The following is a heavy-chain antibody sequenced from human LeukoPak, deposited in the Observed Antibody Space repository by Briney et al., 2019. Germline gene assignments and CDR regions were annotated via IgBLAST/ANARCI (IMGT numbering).Heavy chain of an antibody. Sequence: GGSLRLSCAASGFTFSSYAMSWVRQAPGKGLEWVSAISGSGGSTYSADSVKGRFTISRDNSKNTLYLQMNSLRAEDTAVYYCAKDIAPYYYDSSGYGSFDYWGQGTLVTVSS. V-gene: IGHV3-23*01. CDR2: ISGSGGST. CDR3: AKDIAPYYYDSSGYGSFDY. CDR1: GFTFSSYA. J-gene: IGHJ4*02. D-gene: IGHD3-22*01.